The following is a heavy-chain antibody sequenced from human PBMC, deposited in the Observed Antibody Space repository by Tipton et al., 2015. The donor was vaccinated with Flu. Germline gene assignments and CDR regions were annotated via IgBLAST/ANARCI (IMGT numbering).Heavy chain of an antibody. V-gene: IGHV1-18*01. CDR1: GYNFNTYA. J-gene: IGHJ4*02. CDR2: IRAYTGDT. D-gene: IGHD3-3*01. CDR3: ARVGAVFGEVTARRRGDLDY. Sequence: QLVQSGAEVKKPGASVKVSCKASGYNFNTYAISWMRQAPGQGLEWMGWIRAYTGDTKFAQNLQGRITMTTDTSTSTAYMALRGLRSDDTAVYYCARVGAVFGEVTARRRGDLDYWGQGTLVSVSS.